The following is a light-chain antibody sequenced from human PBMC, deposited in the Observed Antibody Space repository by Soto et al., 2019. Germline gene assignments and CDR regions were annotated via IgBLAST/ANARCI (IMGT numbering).Light chain of an antibody. J-gene: IGKJ1*01. CDR2: EAS. CDR1: HSISAY. V-gene: IGKV1-5*03. CDR3: QQYTTYLPT. Sequence: DIQMTQFPSTLSASVGDRVTITCRASHSISAYLACYQQKPGRAPNLLIFEASFLERGFPTRFSSSRSGTDFTLTSHSLQPNDFATYYCQQYTTYLPTFGQGTRV.